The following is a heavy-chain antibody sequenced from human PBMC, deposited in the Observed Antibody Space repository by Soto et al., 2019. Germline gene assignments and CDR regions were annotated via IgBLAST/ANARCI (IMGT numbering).Heavy chain of an antibody. D-gene: IGHD3-9*01. CDR3: ARDHRYFDWSYRVYYYYSYMDV. J-gene: IGHJ6*03. V-gene: IGHV3-7*01. CDR1: GFTFSSYW. Sequence: GGSLRLSCAASGFTFSSYWMSWVRQAPGKGLEWVANIKQDGSEKYYVDSVKGRFTISRDNAKNSLYLQMNSLRAEDTAVYYCARDHRYFDWSYRVYYYYSYMDVWGKGTTVTVSS. CDR2: IKQDGSEK.